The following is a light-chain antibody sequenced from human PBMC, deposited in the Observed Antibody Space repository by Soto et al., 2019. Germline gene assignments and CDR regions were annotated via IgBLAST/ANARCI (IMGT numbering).Light chain of an antibody. Sequence: EIVLTQSPATLSLSPGDRATLSCRASQSIGRYLAWYQQKPGQAPRLLIYDASNRATGIPARYSGSGSGEDVTLTISSLESEDFAVYFCQHRSNSPPTWTFGQGTKVEIK. CDR2: DAS. CDR3: QHRSNSPPTWT. J-gene: IGKJ1*01. CDR1: QSIGRY. V-gene: IGKV3-11*01.